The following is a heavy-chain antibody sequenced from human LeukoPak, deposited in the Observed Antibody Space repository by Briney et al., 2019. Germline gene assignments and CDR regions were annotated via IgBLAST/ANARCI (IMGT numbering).Heavy chain of an antibody. V-gene: IGHV3-64*01. CDR3: VREERGLAIDY. J-gene: IGHJ4*02. D-gene: IGHD5-12*01. Sequence: GRSLRLSCAASGFIFRNYAMHWVRQAPGKGLEYVSAISSSGDNTYYGNSVRGRFTISRDNSKNTLFLQMGSLRVEDTAVYYCVREERGLAIDYWGQGTLVTVSS. CDR1: GFIFRNYA. CDR2: ISSSGDNT.